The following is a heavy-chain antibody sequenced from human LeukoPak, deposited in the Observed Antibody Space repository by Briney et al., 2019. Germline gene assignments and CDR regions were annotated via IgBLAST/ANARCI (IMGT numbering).Heavy chain of an antibody. D-gene: IGHD1-7*01. V-gene: IGHV3-53*01. CDR2: IYSGGST. CDR1: GLTVSSNY. J-gene: IGHJ4*02. CDR3: ARRPNWDYYFDY. Sequence: PGGSLRLSCAASGLTVSSNYMSWVRQAPGKGLEWVSVIYSGGSTYYADSVKGRFTISRDNSKNTLYLQMNSLRAEDTAVYYCARRPNWDYYFDYWGQGTLVTVSS.